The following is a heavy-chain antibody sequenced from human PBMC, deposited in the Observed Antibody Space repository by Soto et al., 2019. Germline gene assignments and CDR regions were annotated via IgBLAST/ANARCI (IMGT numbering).Heavy chain of an antibody. V-gene: IGHV4-39*02. Sequence: QLQLQESGPGLVKPSETLSLTCTVSGGSISSSTYHWAWIRQPPGKGLEWIASIYYTGTTYYSPSLKSRVTISVEPSKNHFSLKLSSVTAADTAVYYCSRERESASEHWGQGTLVPSPQ. CDR1: GGSISSSTYH. CDR2: IYYTGTT. J-gene: IGHJ4*02. CDR3: SRERESASEH.